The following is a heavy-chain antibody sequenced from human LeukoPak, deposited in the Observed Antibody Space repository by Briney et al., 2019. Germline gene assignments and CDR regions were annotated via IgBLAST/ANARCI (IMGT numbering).Heavy chain of an antibody. V-gene: IGHV4-59*11. CDR3: AREQNYYYGMDV. J-gene: IGHJ6*04. CDR2: IYYSGST. D-gene: IGHD2/OR15-2a*01. Sequence: SETLSLTCTVSGGSISNHYWNWIRQPPGKGLEWIGYIYYSGSTNYNPSLKSRVTISVDTSKNQFSLKLNSVTAADTAVYYCAREQNYYYGMDVWGKGTTVTVSS. CDR1: GGSISNHY.